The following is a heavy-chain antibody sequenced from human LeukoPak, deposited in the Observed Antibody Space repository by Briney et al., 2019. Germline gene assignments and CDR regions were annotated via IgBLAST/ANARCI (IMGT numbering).Heavy chain of an antibody. CDR2: IYYSGST. Sequence: PSETLSLTCTVSGGSISSYYWSWIRQPPGKGLEWIGYIYYSGSTKYNPSLKSRVSISVDTSKNQFSLNLSSVSAADTAFYYCARVTVEMATIDYWGQGTLVTVSS. CDR3: ARVTVEMATIDY. J-gene: IGHJ4*02. CDR1: GGSISSYY. V-gene: IGHV4-59*08. D-gene: IGHD5-12*01.